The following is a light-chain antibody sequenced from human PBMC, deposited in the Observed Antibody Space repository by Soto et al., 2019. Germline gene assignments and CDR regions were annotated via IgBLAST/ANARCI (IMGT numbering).Light chain of an antibody. CDR3: QSYDSSLSGGV. J-gene: IGLJ2*01. V-gene: IGLV1-40*01. Sequence: QSVLTQPPSVSRAPGQRVTISCTGSSSNIGAGYDVHWYQQLPGTAPKLLIYGNSNRPSGVPDRFSGSKSGTSASLAITGLQAEDEADYYCQSYDSSLSGGVFGGGTKVTVL. CDR2: GNS. CDR1: SSNIGAGYD.